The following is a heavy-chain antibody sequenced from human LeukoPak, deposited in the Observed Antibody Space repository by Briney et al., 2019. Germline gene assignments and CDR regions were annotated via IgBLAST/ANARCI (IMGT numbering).Heavy chain of an antibody. J-gene: IGHJ4*02. CDR2: IVVGSGNT. CDR1: GFTFTSSA. CDR3: AADYSYYDSSGPMGY. D-gene: IGHD3-22*01. V-gene: IGHV1-58*02. Sequence: SAKVSCKASGFTFTSSAMQWVRQARGQRLEWIGCIVVGSGNTNYAQKFQERVTITRDMSTSTAYMELNSLRSEDTAVYYCAADYSYYDSSGPMGYWGQGTLVRVSS.